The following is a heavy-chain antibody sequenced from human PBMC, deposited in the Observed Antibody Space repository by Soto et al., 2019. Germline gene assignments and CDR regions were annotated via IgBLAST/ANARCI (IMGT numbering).Heavy chain of an antibody. CDR2: MNPNSGNT. CDR3: ARGRRNGTYYYYYYYRDV. Sequence: ASVKVSCKASGYTFTIYDINWVLQATGQGLEWMGWMNPNSGNTGYAQKFQGRVTMTRNTSISTAYMELSSLRSEDTAVYYCARGRRNGTYYYYYYYRDVGGKGTTVT. CDR1: GYTFTIYD. V-gene: IGHV1-8*01. D-gene: IGHD1-1*01. J-gene: IGHJ6*03.